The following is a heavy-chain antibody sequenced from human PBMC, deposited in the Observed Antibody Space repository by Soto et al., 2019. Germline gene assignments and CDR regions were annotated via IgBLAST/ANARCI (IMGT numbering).Heavy chain of an antibody. J-gene: IGHJ4*02. D-gene: IGHD6-6*01. CDR3: ASSSPFHY. V-gene: IGHV4-39*01. CDR2: IYYSGNT. Sequence: SETLSLTCTVSSASLSSSTYYWSWIRQPPGRGPEWIGSIYYSGNTYYKPSLKSRVSISIDTSRNQFSLKLTSVTAADTGVYYCASSSPFHYWGPGILVTVSS. CDR1: SASLSSSTYY.